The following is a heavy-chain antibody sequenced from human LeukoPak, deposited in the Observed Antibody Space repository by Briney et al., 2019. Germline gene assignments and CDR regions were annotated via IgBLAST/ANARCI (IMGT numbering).Heavy chain of an antibody. CDR3: ARDASNSVGEGYFDY. J-gene: IGHJ4*02. Sequence: GGSLRLSCAASGITFSSYNMNWVRQAPGKGLEWLSYISSSSTVIYYADSVKGRFTISRDNAKNSLYLQMNSLRAEDTAVYYCARDASNSVGEGYFDYWGQGTLVTVSS. D-gene: IGHD3-16*01. CDR2: ISSSSTVI. V-gene: IGHV3-21*05. CDR1: GITFSSYN.